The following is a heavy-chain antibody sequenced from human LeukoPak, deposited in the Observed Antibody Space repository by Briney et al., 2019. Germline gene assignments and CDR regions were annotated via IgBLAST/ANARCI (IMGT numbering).Heavy chain of an antibody. V-gene: IGHV3-30*18. D-gene: IGHD3-10*01. CDR3: AKDLVENYYGSGVTLDY. Sequence: GRSLRLSCTASGFTFSSYAMHWVRQAPGEGLRGVAVISFDGNTKFYGDSVKGRFTISRDNSKNTLYLQMNSLRAEDTALYYCAKDLVENYYGSGVTLDYWGQGTLVTVSS. CDR1: GFTFSSYA. CDR2: ISFDGNTK. J-gene: IGHJ4*02.